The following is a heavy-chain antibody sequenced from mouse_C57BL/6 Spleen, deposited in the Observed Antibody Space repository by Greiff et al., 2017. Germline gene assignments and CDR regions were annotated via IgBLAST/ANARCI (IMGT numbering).Heavy chain of an antibody. CDR2: INPSSGYT. CDR3: ARGLYYYGSSLDY. D-gene: IGHD1-1*01. V-gene: IGHV1-7*01. J-gene: IGHJ2*01. Sequence: QVQLQQSGAELAKPGASVKLSCKASGYTFTSYCMHWVKQRPGQGLDWIGYINPSSGYTKYNQKFKDKATLTADKSSSTAYMQLSSLTYEDSAVYYCARGLYYYGSSLDYWGQGTTLTVSS. CDR1: GYTFTSYC.